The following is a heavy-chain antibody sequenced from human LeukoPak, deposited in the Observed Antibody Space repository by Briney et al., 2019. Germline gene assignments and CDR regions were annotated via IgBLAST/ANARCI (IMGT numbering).Heavy chain of an antibody. J-gene: IGHJ6*02. CDR3: ATSCSGGSCYYGMDV. Sequence: ASVKVSCKASGYTFTSYYMDWVRQAPGQGLEWMGIINPSGGSTSYAQKFQGRVTMTRDTSTNTVYMELSSLTSEDTAVYYCATSCSGGSCYYGMDVWGQGTTVTVSS. CDR1: GYTFTSYY. D-gene: IGHD2-15*01. V-gene: IGHV1-46*01. CDR2: INPSGGST.